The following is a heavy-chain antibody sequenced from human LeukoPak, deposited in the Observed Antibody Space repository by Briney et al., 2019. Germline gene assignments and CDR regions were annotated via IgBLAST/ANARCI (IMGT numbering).Heavy chain of an antibody. D-gene: IGHD2-2*01. J-gene: IGHJ4*02. Sequence: SETLSLTCTVSGGSVSSGSVSSYYRYWIRQPPGKGLEYIGCTSHTRSSNYNPSLKSRVTISVDTSKNQFSLHPKSVTAAEPAGNYCARGIHWMPLDYWGEGTLVAVSS. CDR1: GGSVSSGSVSSYY. CDR3: ARGIHWMPLDY. CDR2: TSHTRSS. V-gene: IGHV4-61*01.